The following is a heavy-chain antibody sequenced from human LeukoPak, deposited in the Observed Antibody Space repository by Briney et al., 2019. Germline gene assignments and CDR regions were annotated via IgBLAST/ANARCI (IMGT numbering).Heavy chain of an antibody. J-gene: IGHJ4*02. CDR3: AILRYCYDSSRYVDRYYLVH. Sequence: SVKVSCKASVGIFSSYAISGVRHAPAQGLECMGRILPIFGTANYAQKFQGRLTINTDESTSTAYSEMSSLRSEDTAVYDCAILRYCYDSSRYVDRYYLVHCRQGGLLTVSP. D-gene: IGHD3-22*01. V-gene: IGHV1-69*05. CDR1: VGIFSSYA. CDR2: ILPIFGTA.